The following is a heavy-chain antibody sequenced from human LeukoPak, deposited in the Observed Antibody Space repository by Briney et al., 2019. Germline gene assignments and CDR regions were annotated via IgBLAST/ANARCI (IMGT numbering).Heavy chain of an antibody. CDR1: GVTVSSNY. J-gene: IGHJ4*02. D-gene: IGHD4-17*01. Sequence: GGSLRLSCAASGVTVSSNYMSWVRQAPGKGLEWVSVIYSGGSTYYADSVKGRFTISRDNSKNTLYLQMNSLRAEDTAVYYCAKKKGYDYGEHTDYWGQGTLVTVSS. V-gene: IGHV3-53*01. CDR2: IYSGGST. CDR3: AKKKGYDYGEHTDY.